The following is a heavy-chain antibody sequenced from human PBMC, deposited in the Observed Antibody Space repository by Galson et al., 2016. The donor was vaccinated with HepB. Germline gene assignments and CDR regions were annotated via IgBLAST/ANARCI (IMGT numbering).Heavy chain of an antibody. CDR3: AKINLVGYNIGWGGSFDI. CDR1: GFSISIYS. Sequence: SLRLSCAASGFSISIYSMNWVRQAPGKGLEWVSAIRGSGTGTSYTDSVKGRFTISRDNSKNTLYLQMNSLRAEDAAVYYCAKINLVGYNIGWGGSFDIWGRGTMVTVSS. J-gene: IGHJ3*02. CDR2: IRGSGTGT. V-gene: IGHV3-23*01. D-gene: IGHD6-19*01.